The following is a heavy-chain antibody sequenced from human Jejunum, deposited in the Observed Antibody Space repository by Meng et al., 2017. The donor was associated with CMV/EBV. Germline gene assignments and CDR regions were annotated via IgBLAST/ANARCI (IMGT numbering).Heavy chain of an antibody. J-gene: IGHJ5*02. CDR3: ARDKGSNWFDP. V-gene: IGHV1-46*01. CDR2: INPSGGST. Sequence: TASVYTFASSYMLWVRQAPGQGLEWMGIINPSGGSTTYAQKFQGRVIMTRDTSTTTVYMELSSLRSEDTAVYYCARDKGSNWFDPWGQGTLVTVSS. CDR1: VYTFASSY.